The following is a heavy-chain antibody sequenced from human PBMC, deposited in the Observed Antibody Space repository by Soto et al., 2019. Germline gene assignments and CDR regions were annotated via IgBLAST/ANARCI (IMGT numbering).Heavy chain of an antibody. CDR2: ISYDGSNK. J-gene: IGHJ4*02. CDR3: AKDLGWKWELPAFDY. V-gene: IGHV3-30*18. CDR1: GFTFSSYC. D-gene: IGHD1-26*01. Sequence: QVQLVESGGGVVQPGRSLRLSCAASGFTFSSYCMHWVRQAPGKGLEWVAVISYDGSNKYYADSVKGRFTISRDNSKNTLYLQMNSLRAEDTAVYYCAKDLGWKWELPAFDYWGQGTLVTVSS.